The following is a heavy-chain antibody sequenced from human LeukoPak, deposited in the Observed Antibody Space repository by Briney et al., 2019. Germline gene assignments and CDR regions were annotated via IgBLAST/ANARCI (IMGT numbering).Heavy chain of an antibody. CDR3: ARFQDYYDSNHDAFDI. CDR2: IYHSGST. CDR1: RYSISNNYY. J-gene: IGHJ3*02. V-gene: IGHV4-38-2*02. D-gene: IGHD3-22*01. Sequence: PSETLSLTCTVSRYSISNNYYWGWIRQPPGKGLEWIGSIYHSGSTYYNPSLKSRVTISVDTSKNQFSLKLSSVTAADTAVYYCARFQDYYDSNHDAFDIWGQGTMVTVSS.